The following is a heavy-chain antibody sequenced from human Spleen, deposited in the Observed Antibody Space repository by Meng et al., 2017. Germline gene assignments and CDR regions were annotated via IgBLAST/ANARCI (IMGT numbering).Heavy chain of an antibody. V-gene: IGHV4-34*01. CDR1: GGSFSDYY. CDR2: INHSGST. D-gene: IGHD4-11*01. Sequence: QVHPQQWGAGLLEPSETLSLTCVVSGGSFSDYYWSWIRQPPGKGLEWIGEINHSGSTNYNPSLESRATISVDTSQNNLSLKLSSVTAADSAVYYCARGPTTMAHDFDYWGQGTLVTVSS. CDR3: ARGPTTMAHDFDY. J-gene: IGHJ4*02.